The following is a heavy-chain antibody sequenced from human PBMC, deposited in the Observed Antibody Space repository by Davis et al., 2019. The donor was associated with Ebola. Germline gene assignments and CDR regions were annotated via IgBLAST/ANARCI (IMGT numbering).Heavy chain of an antibody. CDR2: IRHVGAT. Sequence: SEILSLTCAVYGGSLSDFYWSWIRQAPGKGLEWIGEIRHVGATYYSSSLKSRVTISLDTSKNQFSLRLTSVTAADTAVYYCGRRVWGDSLDCGQGTLVTVSS. J-gene: IGHJ4*02. CDR1: GGSLSDFY. D-gene: IGHD2-21*01. V-gene: IGHV4-34*01. CDR3: GRRVWGDSLD.